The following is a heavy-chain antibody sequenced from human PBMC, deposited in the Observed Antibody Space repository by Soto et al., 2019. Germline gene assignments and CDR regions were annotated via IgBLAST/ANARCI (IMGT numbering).Heavy chain of an antibody. Sequence: QVQLVESGGGVVQPGRSLRLSCAASGFTFSSYGMHWVRQAPGKGLEWVAVISYVGSNKYYADSVKGRFTISRDNSKNTLYLQMNSLRAEDTAVYYCAKDWTAAGTNDYWGQGTLVTVSS. D-gene: IGHD6-13*01. CDR3: AKDWTAAGTNDY. J-gene: IGHJ4*02. CDR1: GFTFSSYG. CDR2: ISYVGSNK. V-gene: IGHV3-30*18.